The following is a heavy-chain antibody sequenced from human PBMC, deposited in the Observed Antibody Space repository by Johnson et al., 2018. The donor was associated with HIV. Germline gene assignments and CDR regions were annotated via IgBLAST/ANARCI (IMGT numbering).Heavy chain of an antibody. CDR3: AMGFVVAPLDAFDI. CDR2: IYSGGST. CDR1: GFTVSSNY. D-gene: IGHD2-2*01. J-gene: IGHJ3*02. Sequence: VQLVEYGGGLIQPGGSLRLSCAASGFTVSSNYMSWVRQAPGKGLEWVSVIYSGGSTYYADSVKGRFTISRDNAKNFLYLQMNSLRAEDPAVYYCAMGFVVAPLDAFDIWGQGTMVTVSS. V-gene: IGHV3-66*02.